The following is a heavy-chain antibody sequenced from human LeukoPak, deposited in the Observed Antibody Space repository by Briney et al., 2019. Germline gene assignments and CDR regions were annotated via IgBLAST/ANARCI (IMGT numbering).Heavy chain of an antibody. Sequence: SETLSLTCTVSGYSISSGYYWGWIRQPPGKGLEWIGSIYHSGSTYYNPSLKSRVTISVDTSKNQFSLKLSSVTAADTAVYYCVREGYDYVWGSYRYPLDYWGQGTLVTVSS. CDR1: GYSISSGYY. D-gene: IGHD3-16*02. J-gene: IGHJ4*02. CDR2: IYHSGST. CDR3: VREGYDYVWGSYRYPLDY. V-gene: IGHV4-38-2*02.